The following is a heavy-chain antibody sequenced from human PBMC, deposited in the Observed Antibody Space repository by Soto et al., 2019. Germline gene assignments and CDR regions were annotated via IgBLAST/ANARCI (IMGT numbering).Heavy chain of an antibody. CDR1: GGSISSGGYY. CDR3: ARALSGTEMVDY. J-gene: IGHJ4*02. CDR2: IYYSGST. V-gene: IGHV4-31*03. Sequence: SETLSLTCTVSGGSISSGGYYWSWIRQHPGKGLEWIGYIYYSGSTYYNPSLKSRVTISVDTSKNQLSLKLSSVTAADTAVYYCARALSGTEMVDYWGQGTLVTVSS. D-gene: IGHD3-10*01.